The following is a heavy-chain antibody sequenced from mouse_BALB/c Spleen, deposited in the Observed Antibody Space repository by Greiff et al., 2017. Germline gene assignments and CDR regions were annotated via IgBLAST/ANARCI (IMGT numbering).Heavy chain of an antibody. CDR1: GYTFTSYW. D-gene: IGHD1-2*01. V-gene: IGHV1-7*01. Sequence: VQLKESGAELAKPGASVKMSCKASGYTFTSYWMHWVKQRPGQGLEWIGYINPSTGYTEYNQKFKDKATLTADKSSSTAYMQLSSLTSEDSSVYYCARRGATATDYWGQGTTLTVSS. J-gene: IGHJ2*01. CDR3: ARRGATATDY. CDR2: INPSTGYT.